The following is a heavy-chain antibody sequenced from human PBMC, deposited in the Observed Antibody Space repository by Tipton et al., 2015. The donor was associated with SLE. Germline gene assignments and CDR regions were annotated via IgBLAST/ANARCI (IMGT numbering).Heavy chain of an antibody. V-gene: IGHV4-34*01. D-gene: IGHD6-19*01. J-gene: IGHJ4*02. CDR3: ARWGRSSGWYGY. Sequence: LRLSCAVYGGSFSGYYWSWIRQPPGKGLEWIGEINQSGSTNYNPSLKSRVTISVDTSKNQFSLKLSSVTAADTAVYYCARWGRSSGWYGYWGQGTLVTVSS. CDR2: INQSGST. CDR1: GGSFSGYY.